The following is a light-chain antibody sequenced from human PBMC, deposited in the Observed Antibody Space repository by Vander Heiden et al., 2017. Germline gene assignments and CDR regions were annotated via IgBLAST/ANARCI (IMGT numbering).Light chain of an antibody. CDR2: SNN. V-gene: IGLV1-44*01. Sequence: QSVLTQPPSASGTPGQRVTIPCSGRSSNIGSKPVNWYQQLPGTAPKLLIYSNNQRPSGVPYRFSGPKSGTSASLAISGLQSEDEADYYCAAWDDSLNGPVFGGGTKLTVL. CDR1: SSNIGSKP. J-gene: IGLJ2*01. CDR3: AAWDDSLNGPV.